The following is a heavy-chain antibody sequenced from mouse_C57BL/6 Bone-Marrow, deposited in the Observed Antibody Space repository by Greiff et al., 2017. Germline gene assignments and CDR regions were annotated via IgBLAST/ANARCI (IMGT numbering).Heavy chain of an antibody. Sequence: EVQLVESGGGLVQPGGSLSLSCAASGFTFTDYYMSWVRQPPGKALEWLGFIRNKANGYTTEYSASVKGRFTISRDNSQSILYLQMNALRAEDSATYYCARYLLWLRQGALDYWGQGTTLTVSS. V-gene: IGHV7-3*01. CDR2: IRNKANGYTT. J-gene: IGHJ2*01. CDR1: GFTFTDYY. D-gene: IGHD2-2*01. CDR3: ARYLLWLRQGALDY.